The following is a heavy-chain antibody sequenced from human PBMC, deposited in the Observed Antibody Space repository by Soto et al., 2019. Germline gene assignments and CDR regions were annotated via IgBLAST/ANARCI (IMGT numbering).Heavy chain of an antibody. J-gene: IGHJ4*02. CDR2: IKSKTDGGTT. Sequence: EVQLVESGGGLVKPGGSLRLSCAASGFTFSNAWMSWVRQAPGKGLEWVGRIKSKTDGGTTDYAAPVKGRFTISRDDSKNTLYLQMNSLNTEDTAVYYCTTDWYYDFWSGTTARHPGIYWGQGTLVTVSS. D-gene: IGHD3-3*01. CDR1: GFTFSNAW. CDR3: TTDWYYDFWSGTTARHPGIY. V-gene: IGHV3-15*01.